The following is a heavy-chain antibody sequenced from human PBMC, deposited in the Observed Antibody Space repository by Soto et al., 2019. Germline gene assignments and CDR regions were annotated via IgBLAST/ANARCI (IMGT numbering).Heavy chain of an antibody. Sequence: GGSLRLSCAASGFTFSDYYMSWIRRAPGKGLEWVSYITSSGSTIYYADPVKGRFTISRDNAKNSLYLQMNSLRAEDTAVYYCARENEQWVAADNWGQGTLVTVSS. D-gene: IGHD6-19*01. V-gene: IGHV3-11*01. CDR3: ARENEQWVAADN. CDR2: ITSSGSTI. J-gene: IGHJ4*02. CDR1: GFTFSDYY.